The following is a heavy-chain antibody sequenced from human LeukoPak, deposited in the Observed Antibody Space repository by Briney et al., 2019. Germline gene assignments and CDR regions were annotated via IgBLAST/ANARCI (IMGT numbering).Heavy chain of an antibody. CDR2: MNSDGTTI. V-gene: IGHV3-74*01. D-gene: IGHD2/OR15-2a*01. J-gene: IGHJ4*02. Sequence: PGGSLRLSCEVSGFTFRTSWMHWVRQAPGGGLVWVSRMNSDGTTINYADSVKGRFTTSRDNAKNTLYLQMNSLRAEDTAVYYCARGGNYYLDYWGQGTLATVSS. CDR1: GFTFRTSW. CDR3: ARGGNYYLDY.